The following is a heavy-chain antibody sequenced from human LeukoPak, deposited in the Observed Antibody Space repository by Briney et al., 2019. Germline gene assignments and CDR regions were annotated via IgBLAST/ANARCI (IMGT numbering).Heavy chain of an antibody. V-gene: IGHV1-69*05. CDR1: GGTFSSYA. CDR3: ARLNWNYVGSYYYYMDV. Sequence: SVKVSCKASGGTFSSYAISWVRQAPGQGLEWMGGIIPIFGTANYAQKFQGRVTITTDESTSTAYMELSSLRSEDTAVYYCARLNWNYVGSYYYYMDVWGKGTTVTVSS. D-gene: IGHD1-7*01. CDR2: IIPIFGTA. J-gene: IGHJ6*03.